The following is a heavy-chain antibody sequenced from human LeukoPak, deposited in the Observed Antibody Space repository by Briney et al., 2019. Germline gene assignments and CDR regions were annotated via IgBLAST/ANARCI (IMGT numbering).Heavy chain of an antibody. D-gene: IGHD5-18*01. CDR2: ISGDGGST. CDR1: GFTFDDYA. J-gene: IGHJ4*02. V-gene: IGHV3-43*02. CDR3: AVRGYSYGYCNY. Sequence: GGSLRLSCAASGFTFDDYAMLWVRHAPGKGLEWVSLISGDGGSTYYADSVKGRFTISRDNSKNSLYLQMNSLRTEDTALYYCAVRGYSYGYCNYWGQGTLVTVSS.